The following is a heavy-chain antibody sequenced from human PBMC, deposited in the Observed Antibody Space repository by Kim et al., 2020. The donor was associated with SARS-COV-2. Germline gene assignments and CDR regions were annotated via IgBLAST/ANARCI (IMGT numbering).Heavy chain of an antibody. V-gene: IGHV4-39*01. D-gene: IGHD1-26*01. J-gene: IGHJ4*02. CDR3: ARLPEGATYFDY. Sequence: YYNPPLKSRVTISVDTSKNQFSLKLSSVTAADTAVYYCARLPEGATYFDYWGQGTLVTVSS.